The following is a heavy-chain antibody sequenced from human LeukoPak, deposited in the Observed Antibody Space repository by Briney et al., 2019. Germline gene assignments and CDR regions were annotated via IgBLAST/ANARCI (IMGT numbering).Heavy chain of an antibody. D-gene: IGHD2-2*01. CDR1: GGSFSGYY. J-gene: IGHJ4*02. CDR2: INHSGST. Sequence: SETLSLTCAVYGGSFSGYYWSWIRQPPGKGLEWIGEINHSGSTNYNPSLKSRVTISVDTSKNQFSLKLSSVTAADTAVYYCARSRREVPAAATFDYWGQGTLVNVSS. CDR3: ARSRREVPAAATFDY. V-gene: IGHV4-34*01.